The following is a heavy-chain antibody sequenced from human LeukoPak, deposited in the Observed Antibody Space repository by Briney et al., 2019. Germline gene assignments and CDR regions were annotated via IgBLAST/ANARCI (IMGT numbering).Heavy chain of an antibody. CDR1: GFTFSSYA. CDR2: ISYDGSNK. J-gene: IGHJ3*02. V-gene: IGHV3-30*04. CDR3: AKDYYGHVLYGSGSYTSLDAFDI. D-gene: IGHD3-10*01. Sequence: PGGSLRLSCAASGFTFSSYAMHWVRQAPGKGLEWVAVISYDGSNKYYADSVRGRFTISRDNSKNTLYLQMNSLRAEDTAVYYCAKDYYGHVLYGSGSYTSLDAFDIWGQGTMVTVYS.